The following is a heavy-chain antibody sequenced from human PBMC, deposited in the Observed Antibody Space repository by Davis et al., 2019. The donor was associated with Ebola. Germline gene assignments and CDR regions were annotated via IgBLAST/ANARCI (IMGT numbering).Heavy chain of an antibody. CDR1: GFTFSSYS. J-gene: IGHJ4*02. V-gene: IGHV3-21*01. CDR2: ISSSSSYI. Sequence: GGSLRLSCAASGFTFSSYSMNWVRQAPGKGLEWVSSISSSSSYIYYADSVKGRFTISRDNSKNTLYLQMNSLRAEDTAVYYCARDLGYCSGGDCYSIYNFDYWGQGTLVTVSS. D-gene: IGHD2-15*01. CDR3: ARDLGYCSGGDCYSIYNFDY.